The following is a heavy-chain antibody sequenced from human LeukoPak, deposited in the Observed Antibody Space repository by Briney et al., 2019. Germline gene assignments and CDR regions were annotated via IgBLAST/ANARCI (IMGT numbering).Heavy chain of an antibody. CDR1: GFTFGDYA. CDR3: TRDEAAAVSRYFDC. J-gene: IGHJ4*02. CDR2: IRTKSYGGTT. D-gene: IGHD6-25*01. Sequence: GQSLRLSCSASGFTFGDYAMSWVRQAPGKGLEWVGFIRTKSYGGTTECAASVQGRFTISRDDSKSVAYLQMNSLKTEDTAVYYCTRDEAAAVSRYFDCRGQGNPVTVSS. V-gene: IGHV3-49*04.